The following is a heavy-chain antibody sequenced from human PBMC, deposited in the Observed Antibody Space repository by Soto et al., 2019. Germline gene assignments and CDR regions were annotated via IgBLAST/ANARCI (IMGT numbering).Heavy chain of an antibody. V-gene: IGHV4-31*03. J-gene: IGHJ5*02. CDR2: IYYSGST. Sequence: QVQLQESGPGLVKPSQTLSLTCTVSGGSISSGGYYWSWIRQHTGKGLEWIGYIYYSGSTYYNSSLKSRVIISVDTSKNQFSLKLSSVTAADTAVYYCARAKKGIAAAENWFDPWGQGTLVTVSS. CDR3: ARAKKGIAAAENWFDP. CDR1: GGSISSGGYY. D-gene: IGHD6-13*01.